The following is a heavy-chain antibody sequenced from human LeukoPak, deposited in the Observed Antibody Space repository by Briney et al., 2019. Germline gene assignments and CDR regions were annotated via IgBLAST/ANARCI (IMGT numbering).Heavy chain of an antibody. CDR1: GYTFTGYY. Sequence: GASVKVSCKASGYTFTGYYMHWVRQAPGQGLEWMGWINPNSGGTNYAQKFQGRVTITADKSTSTAYMELSSLRSEDTAVYYCARDDLGQLGQGMDVWGQGTTVTVSS. J-gene: IGHJ6*02. V-gene: IGHV1-2*02. CDR2: INPNSGGT. D-gene: IGHD6-6*01. CDR3: ARDDLGQLGQGMDV.